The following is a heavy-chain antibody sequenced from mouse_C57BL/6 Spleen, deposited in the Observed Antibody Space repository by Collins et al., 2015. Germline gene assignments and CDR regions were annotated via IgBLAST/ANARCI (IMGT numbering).Heavy chain of an antibody. CDR1: GFSLTGYG. Sequence: QVQLKESGPGLVAPSQSLSTTCTVSGFSLTGYGVNWVRQPPGKGLEWLGMIWGDGSTDYNSALKSRLSISKDNSKSQVFLKMNSLQTDDTARYYCASPYYYGSWFAYWGQGTLVTVSA. CDR2: IWGDGST. D-gene: IGHD1-1*01. V-gene: IGHV2-6-7*01. J-gene: IGHJ3*01. CDR3: ASPYYYGSWFAY.